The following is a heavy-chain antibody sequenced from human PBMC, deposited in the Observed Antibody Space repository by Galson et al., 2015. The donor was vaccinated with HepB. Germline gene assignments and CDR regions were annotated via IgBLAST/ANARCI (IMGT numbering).Heavy chain of an antibody. Sequence: VKVSCTASGYTFTSSGISWVRQAPGHGLEWMGWISAYNGNTNYAQKLQGRVTMTTDTSTSTAYMELRSLRSDDTAVYYCARVERHYDYHVWGKGTTVTVSS. CDR1: GYTFTSSG. J-gene: IGHJ6*04. CDR2: ISAYNGNT. D-gene: IGHD5-12*01. CDR3: ARVERHYDYHV. V-gene: IGHV1-18*01.